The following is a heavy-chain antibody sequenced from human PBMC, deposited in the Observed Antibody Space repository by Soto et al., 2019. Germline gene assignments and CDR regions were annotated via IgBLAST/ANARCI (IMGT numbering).Heavy chain of an antibody. Sequence: QVQRQESGPGLVKPSQTLSLTCTVSGGSIKNSGYYWSWIRQHPEKGLEWIGYISYSGSTDYAPSLKSRVTMSVDTSKNQFFLNLTSVTAADTAVYYCGRDAVTKRDFYYYGMDVWGRGTTVTVSS. J-gene: IGHJ6*02. CDR2: ISYSGST. CDR3: GRDAVTKRDFYYYGMDV. V-gene: IGHV4-31*03. CDR1: GGSIKNSGYY. D-gene: IGHD4-4*01.